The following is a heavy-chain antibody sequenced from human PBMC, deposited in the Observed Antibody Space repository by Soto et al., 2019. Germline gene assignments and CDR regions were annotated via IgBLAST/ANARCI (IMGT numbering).Heavy chain of an antibody. J-gene: IGHJ4*02. CDR3: ARFGTSYDTSGFLY. Sequence: EVQLVESGGGLVQPGGSLRLSCAASGFTFGSHWMHWVRQAPGKGLVYVSRISSGGTTTNYAESVKGRFTIARDNARNTLYLQMNSLRVEDAAVYYCARFGTSYDTSGFLYWGQGTPVNVSA. CDR2: ISSGGTTT. D-gene: IGHD3-22*01. V-gene: IGHV3-74*01. CDR1: GFTFGSHW.